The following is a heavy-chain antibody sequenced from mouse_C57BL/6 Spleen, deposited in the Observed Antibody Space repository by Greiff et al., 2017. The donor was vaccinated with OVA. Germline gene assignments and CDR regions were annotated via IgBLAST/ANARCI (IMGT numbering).Heavy chain of an antibody. Sequence: QVQLQQPGAELVRPGSSVKLSCKASGYTFTSYWMHWVKQRPIQGLEWIGNIDPSDSETHYNQKFKDKATLTVDKSSSTAYMQLSSLTSEDSAVYYCARWDGYYSYYFDYWGQGTTLTVSS. CDR3: ARWDGYYSYYFDY. J-gene: IGHJ2*01. V-gene: IGHV1-52*01. D-gene: IGHD2-3*01. CDR1: GYTFTSYW. CDR2: IDPSDSET.